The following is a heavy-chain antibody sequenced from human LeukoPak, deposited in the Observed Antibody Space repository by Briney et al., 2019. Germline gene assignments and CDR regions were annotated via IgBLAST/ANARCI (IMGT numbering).Heavy chain of an antibody. J-gene: IGHJ4*02. CDR2: ISYDGSNK. CDR1: GFTFSSYG. D-gene: IGHD6-13*01. CDR3: AKDRSSSWHGFFDY. V-gene: IGHV3-30*18. Sequence: PGGSLRLSCAASGFTFSSYGMHWVRQAPGKGLEWVAVISYDGSNKYYADSVKGRFTISRDNSKNTLYLQMNSLRAEDTAVYYCAKDRSSSWHGFFDYWGQGTLVTVSS.